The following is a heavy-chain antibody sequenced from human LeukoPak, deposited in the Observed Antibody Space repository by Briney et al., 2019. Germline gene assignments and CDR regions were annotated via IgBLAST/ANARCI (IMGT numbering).Heavy chain of an antibody. D-gene: IGHD2-15*01. J-gene: IGHJ4*02. CDR1: GFTFSGHA. CDR2: ISYDGSNK. Sequence: GGSLRLSCAASGFTFSGHAMHCVRQAPGKGLEWVAVISYDGSNKYYADSARGRFTISRDNSKNTLYLQVNSLRVEDTAVYYCARKYCSGGSCYSDYWGQGTLVTVSS. CDR3: ARKYCSGGSCYSDY. V-gene: IGHV3-30-3*01.